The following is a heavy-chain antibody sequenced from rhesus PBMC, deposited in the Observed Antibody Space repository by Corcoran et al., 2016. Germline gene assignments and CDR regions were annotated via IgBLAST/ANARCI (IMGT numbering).Heavy chain of an antibody. CDR1: GFTFSSYG. CDR2: INSGGGSP. V-gene: IGHV3S5*01. CDR3: AKPYCTSTTCYARSFDY. J-gene: IGHJ4*01. D-gene: IGHD2-2*01. Sequence: EVQLVETGGGLVQPGGSVKLSWAASGFTFSSYGMSWVRQAPGKGLEWVSAINSGGGSPYYADSVKVRFTISRDNSKNTLSLQMNSLRAEDTAVYYCAKPYCTSTTCYARSFDYWGQGVLVTVS.